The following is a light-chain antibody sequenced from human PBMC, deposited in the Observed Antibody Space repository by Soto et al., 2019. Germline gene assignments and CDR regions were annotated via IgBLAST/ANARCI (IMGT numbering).Light chain of an antibody. V-gene: IGKV1-9*01. CDR1: QGISSY. J-gene: IGKJ5*01. Sequence: QITQSASSLSASVGDRVTITCRASQGISSYLAWYQQKPGKAPKLLIYAASTLQSGVPSKFSGSGSGTEFTLTISSLQPEDFATYYCQQLNTYPITFGQGTRLEIK. CDR2: AAS. CDR3: QQLNTYPIT.